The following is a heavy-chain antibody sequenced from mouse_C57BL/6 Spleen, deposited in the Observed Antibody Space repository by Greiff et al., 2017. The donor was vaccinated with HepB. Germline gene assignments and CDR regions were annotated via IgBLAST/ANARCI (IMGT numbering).Heavy chain of an antibody. Sequence: VQLQQPGAELVRPGSSVKLSCKASGYTFTSYWMHWVKQRPIQGLEWIGNIDPSDSETHYNQKFKDKATLTVDKSSSTAYMQLSSLTSEDSAVYYCARSGNYDDYAMDYWGQGTLVTVSA. J-gene: IGHJ3*01. V-gene: IGHV1-52*01. CDR1: GYTFTSYW. CDR2: IDPSDSET. CDR3: ARSGNYDDYAMDY. D-gene: IGHD2-1*01.